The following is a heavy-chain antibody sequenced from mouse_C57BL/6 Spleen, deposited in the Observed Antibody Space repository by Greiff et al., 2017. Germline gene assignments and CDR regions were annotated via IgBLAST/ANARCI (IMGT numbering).Heavy chain of an antibody. CDR3: ERGGGSRYAMDD. Sequence: VQLQQSGPELVKPGASVKISCKASGYSFTDYNMNWVKQSNGKSLEWIGVINPNYGTTSYNQKFKGKATLTVDQSSSTAYMQRNSLTSEDAAVYYCERGGGSRYAMDDWGQGTSVTVSS. CDR1: GYSFTDYN. D-gene: IGHD1-3*01. V-gene: IGHV1-39*01. J-gene: IGHJ4*01. CDR2: INPNYGTT.